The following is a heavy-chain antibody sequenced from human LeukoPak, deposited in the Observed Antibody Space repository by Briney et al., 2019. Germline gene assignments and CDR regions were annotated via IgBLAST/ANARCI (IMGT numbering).Heavy chain of an antibody. J-gene: IGHJ6*02. CDR2: ISAYNGNT. D-gene: IGHD2-15*01. CDR1: GYTFTSYG. V-gene: IGHV1-18*01. CDR3: ARDAYCSGGSCYSGYGMDV. Sequence: ASVEVSCKASGYTFTSYGISWVRQAAGQGLEWMGWISAYNGNTNYAQKLQGRVTMTTDTSTSTAYMELRSLRSDDTAVYYCARDAYCSGGSCYSGYGMDVWGQGTTVTVSS.